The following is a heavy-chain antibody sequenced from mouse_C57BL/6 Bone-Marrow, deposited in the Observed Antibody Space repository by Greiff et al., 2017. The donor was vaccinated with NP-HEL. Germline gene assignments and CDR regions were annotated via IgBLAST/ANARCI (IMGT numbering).Heavy chain of an antibody. CDR1: GFTFSSYA. Sequence: EVHLVESGGGLVKPGGSLKLSCAASGFTFSSYAMSWVRQTPEKRLEWVATISDGGSYTYYPDNVKGRFTISRDNAKNNLYLQMSHLKSEDTAMYYCARGVMITYYAMDYWGQGTSVTVSS. D-gene: IGHD2-4*01. V-gene: IGHV5-4*01. J-gene: IGHJ4*01. CDR3: ARGVMITYYAMDY. CDR2: ISDGGSYT.